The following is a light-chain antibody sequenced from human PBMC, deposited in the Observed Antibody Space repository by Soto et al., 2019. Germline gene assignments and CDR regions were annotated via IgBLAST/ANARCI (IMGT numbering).Light chain of an antibody. CDR1: HSISSW. CDR3: QQYNSYPS. Sequence: DIQMTQSPSTLSASVGDSVTITCRASHSISSWLAWYQQKPGKAPKLLIYKAFSLESGVPSRFSGSGSGTEFTLTISSLQPDDFATYSCQQYNSYPSFGGGTKVEIK. J-gene: IGKJ4*01. V-gene: IGKV1-5*03. CDR2: KAF.